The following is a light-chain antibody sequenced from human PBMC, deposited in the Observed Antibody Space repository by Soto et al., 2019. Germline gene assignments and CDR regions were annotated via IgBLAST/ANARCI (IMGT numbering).Light chain of an antibody. CDR1: QDISTH. V-gene: IGKV1-9*01. J-gene: IGKJ5*01. CDR2: SAS. CDR3: QQSYSTPPIT. Sequence: DIQLTQSPSFLSASVGDRVTITCRASQDISTHLAWYQQKPGRAPKLLIFSASTLQSGVPSGFSGSGSGTEFTLTISSLQPEDFAAYYCQQSYSTPPITFGQGTRLEIK.